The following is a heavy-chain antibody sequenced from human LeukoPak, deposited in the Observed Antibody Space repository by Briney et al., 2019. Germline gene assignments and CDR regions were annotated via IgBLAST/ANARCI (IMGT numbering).Heavy chain of an antibody. D-gene: IGHD6-6*01. CDR2: ISPNSSGT. CDR3: ARSNIATRRGDNWFDL. J-gene: IGHJ5*02. CDR1: GYTFAGYY. V-gene: IGHV1-2*02. Sequence: ASVKVSCKASGYTFAGYYMHWVRQAPGQGLEWMGWISPNSSGTNYAQNFQGRVTMTRDTSVSTAYMELSSLRSDDTAVYYCARSNIATRRGDNWFDLWGQGTLVTVSS.